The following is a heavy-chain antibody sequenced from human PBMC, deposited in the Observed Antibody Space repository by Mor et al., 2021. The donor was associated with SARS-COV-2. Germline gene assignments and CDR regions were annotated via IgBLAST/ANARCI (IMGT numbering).Heavy chain of an antibody. J-gene: IGHJ4*02. V-gene: IGHV3-15*01. CDR2: IKSKSDGETT. D-gene: IGHD3-22*01. CDR3: TTGGTYYFDSRGSYTLDY. Sequence: GPEWVGRIKSKSDGETTDYAAPVRGRFIISRDDSENTLYLQMNSLKTEDAAVYYCTTGGTYYFDSRGSYTLDYWGPGTLVTV.